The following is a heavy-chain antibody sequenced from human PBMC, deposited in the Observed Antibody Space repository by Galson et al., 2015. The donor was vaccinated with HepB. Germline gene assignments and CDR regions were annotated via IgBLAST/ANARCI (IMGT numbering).Heavy chain of an antibody. V-gene: IGHV5-51*01. J-gene: IGHJ2*01. Sequence: QSGAEVKKPGESLKISCEGSGYNFAHFWIGWVRQMPGKGLEWVGIIYPGDSDTRYSPSFQGQVTISADKSIGTVFLQWNSLKASDTAIYYCGRHAFSSIWSTDWYFDLWGRGTLVTVSS. CDR3: GRHAFSSIWSTDWYFDL. CDR1: GYNFAHFW. D-gene: IGHD6-13*01. CDR2: IYPGDSDT.